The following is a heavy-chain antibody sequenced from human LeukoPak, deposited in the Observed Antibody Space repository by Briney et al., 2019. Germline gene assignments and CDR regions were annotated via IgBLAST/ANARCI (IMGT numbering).Heavy chain of an antibody. D-gene: IGHD3-22*01. CDR1: GYTFTGYY. Sequence: ASVRVSCKASGYTFTGYYMHWVRQAPGQGLEWMGWINPNSGGTNYAQKFQGRVTMTRDTSISTAYMELSRLRSDDTAVYYCASQGDSSEYYYYMDVWGKGTTVTVSS. CDR3: ASQGDSSEYYYYMDV. CDR2: INPNSGGT. V-gene: IGHV1-2*02. J-gene: IGHJ6*03.